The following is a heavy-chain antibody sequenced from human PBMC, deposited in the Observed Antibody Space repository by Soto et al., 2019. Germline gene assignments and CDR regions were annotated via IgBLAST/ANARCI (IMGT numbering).Heavy chain of an antibody. D-gene: IGHD3-10*01. Sequence: QVQLVQSGAEVKKPGSSVKVSCKASGGTFSSYTISWVRQAPGQGLEWMGRIIPILGIANYAQKFQGRVTITADKSTSTAYMELSSLRSEDTAVYYCARIRFYGSGRYYHQRYTYNWFDPWGQGTLVTVSS. V-gene: IGHV1-69*02. CDR2: IIPILGIA. CDR3: ARIRFYGSGRYYHQRYTYNWFDP. J-gene: IGHJ5*02. CDR1: GGTFSSYT.